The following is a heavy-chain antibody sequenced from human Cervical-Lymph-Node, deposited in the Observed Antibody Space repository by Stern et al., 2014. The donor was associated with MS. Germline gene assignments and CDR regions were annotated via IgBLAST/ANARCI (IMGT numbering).Heavy chain of an antibody. V-gene: IGHV4-31*03. CDR1: GGSIKTIGYF. CDR2: ISHSGVT. CDR3: MRGDY. Sequence: QVQLQESGPGLVKPSQTLSLTCTVSGGSIKTIGYFWRWVRQPPVKGLEWIGFISHSGVTFYNETLKSRVTLSQDTSANQFSLRLTSVTAADTALYFCMRGDYWGRGILVAVSS. J-gene: IGHJ4*02.